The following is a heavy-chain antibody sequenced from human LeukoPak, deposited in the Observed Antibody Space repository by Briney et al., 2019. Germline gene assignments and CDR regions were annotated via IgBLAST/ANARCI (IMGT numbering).Heavy chain of an antibody. J-gene: IGHJ4*02. V-gene: IGHV3-21*01. CDR3: ASGRGDYYDSSGYYSY. Sequence: GGSLRLSCEASGFTFSSYFMYWVRQAPGKGLEWVSSISSSSSYIYYADSVKGRFTISRDNAKNSLYLQMNSLRAEDTAVYYCASGRGDYYDSSGYYSYWGQGTLVTVSS. D-gene: IGHD3-22*01. CDR1: GFTFSSYF. CDR2: ISSSSSYI.